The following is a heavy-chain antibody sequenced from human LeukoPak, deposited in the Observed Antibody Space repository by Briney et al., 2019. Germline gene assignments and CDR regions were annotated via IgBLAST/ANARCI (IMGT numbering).Heavy chain of an antibody. CDR1: GFTFSSYA. V-gene: IGHV3-23*01. Sequence: PGGSLRLSCAASGFTFSSYAMSWVRQAPGKGLEWVSLISASGSTYYADSVKGRFTISRDNSKNTLYLQMNSLRAADTAIYYCAKRDSGTSARVLSTNWYLGYWGQGTLVTVSS. D-gene: IGHD6-13*01. CDR2: ISASGST. CDR3: AKRDSGTSARVLSTNWYLGY. J-gene: IGHJ4*02.